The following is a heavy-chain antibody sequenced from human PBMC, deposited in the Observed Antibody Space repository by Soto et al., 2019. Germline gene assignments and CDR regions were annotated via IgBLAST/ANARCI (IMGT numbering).Heavy chain of an antibody. CDR2: IYHSGST. D-gene: IGHD3-22*01. CDR1: GGSISSSNW. Sequence: PXATLSLTCAVSGGSISSSNWWSWVRQPPGKGLEWIGEIYHSGSTNYTPSLKSRVTISVDKSKNQFSLKLSSVTAADTAVYYCARGWGYFHSSAFPYIYAMDVWGQRTTVTVSS. V-gene: IGHV4-4*02. CDR3: ARGWGYFHSSAFPYIYAMDV. J-gene: IGHJ6*02.